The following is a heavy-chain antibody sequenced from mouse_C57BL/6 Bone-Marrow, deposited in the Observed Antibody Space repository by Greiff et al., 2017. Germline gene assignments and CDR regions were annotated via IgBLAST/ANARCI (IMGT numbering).Heavy chain of an antibody. CDR3: ASPAGY. Sequence: EVQLQQSGPVLVKPGASVKMSCKASGYTFTDYYMNWVKQSPGKSLEWIGVINPYNGGTSYNQKFKGKATLTVDKSSSTAYMELNSLTSEDSAVEYCASPAGYWGQGTTLTGSA. D-gene: IGHD1-2*01. CDR1: GYTFTDYY. CDR2: INPYNGGT. V-gene: IGHV1-19*01. J-gene: IGHJ2*01.